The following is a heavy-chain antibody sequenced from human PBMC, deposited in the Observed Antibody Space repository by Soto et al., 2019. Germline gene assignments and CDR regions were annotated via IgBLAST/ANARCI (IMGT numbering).Heavy chain of an antibody. CDR1: GFTFSSYG. J-gene: IGHJ2*01. CDR3: AKALLSYFDL. CDR2: IWYDGSNK. V-gene: IGHV3-33*06. Sequence: PGGSLRLSCAASGFTFSSYGMHWVRQAPGKGLEWVAVIWYDGSNKYYADSVKGRFTISRDNSKNTLYLQMNSLRAEDTAVYYCAKALLSYFDLWGRGTLVTVSS.